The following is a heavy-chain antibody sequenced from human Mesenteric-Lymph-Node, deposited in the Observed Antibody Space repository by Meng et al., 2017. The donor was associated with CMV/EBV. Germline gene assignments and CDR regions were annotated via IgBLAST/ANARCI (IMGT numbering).Heavy chain of an antibody. CDR2: INPSGDSA. D-gene: IGHD3-22*01. Sequence: ASVKVSCKTSEYVFTSYYIHWVRQAPGKGLEWMGIINPSGDSARYSEDFLDRVTLTGDTSTSTVYMDLSSLRSEDTAVYYCARGGLMNSYDDMGYYYPFDYWGQGTLVTVS. V-gene: IGHV1-46*01. CDR3: ARGGLMNSYDDMGYYYPFDY. J-gene: IGHJ4*02. CDR1: EYVFTSYY.